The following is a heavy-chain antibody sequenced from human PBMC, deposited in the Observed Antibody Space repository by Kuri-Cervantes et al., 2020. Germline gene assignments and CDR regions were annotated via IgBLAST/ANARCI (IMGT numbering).Heavy chain of an antibody. V-gene: IGHV3-20*04. J-gene: IGHJ6*03. D-gene: IGHD6-6*01. CDR2: INWNGGRT. Sequence: GGSLRLSCAVSGFTYDDYGMSWVRQAPGKGLEWVSGINWNGGRTGYADSVKGRFTISRDNAKNSLYLQMNSLRAEDTALYYCARMSYSSSSGDYYYYMDVWGKGTTVTVSS. CDR1: GFTYDDYG. CDR3: ARMSYSSSSGDYYYYMDV.